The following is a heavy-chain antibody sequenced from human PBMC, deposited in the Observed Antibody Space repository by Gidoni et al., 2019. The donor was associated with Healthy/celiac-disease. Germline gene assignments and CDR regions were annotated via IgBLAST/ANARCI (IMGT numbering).Heavy chain of an antibody. V-gene: IGHV5-51*01. J-gene: IGHJ6*03. CDR2: IYPGDSDT. CDR1: GSGFPTYW. Sequence: EVQPVQSEAERKKHGQSRNPSGTGYGSGFPTYWIGRVRQMPGKGLEWMGVIYPGDSDTRYSPSFQGQFTISADKSISPAYLQWSSLKASDTAMYYCARHGVVPAANLGIYYYYYMDVWGKGTTVTVSS. CDR3: ARHGVVPAANLGIYYYYYMDV. D-gene: IGHD2-2*01.